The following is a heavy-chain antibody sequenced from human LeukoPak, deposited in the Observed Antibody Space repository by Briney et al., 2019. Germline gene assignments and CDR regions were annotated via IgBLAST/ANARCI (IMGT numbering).Heavy chain of an antibody. CDR3: ARDRLGKPREYYFDY. CDR1: GFTFSSYA. V-gene: IGHV3-30*04. CDR2: ISYDGSNK. Sequence: PGGSLRLSCAASGFTFSSYAMHWVRQAPGKGLEWVAVISYDGSNKYYADSVKGRFTISRDNSKNTLYLQMNSLRAEDTAVYYCARDRLGKPREYYFDYWGQGTLVTVSS. D-gene: IGHD4-23*01. J-gene: IGHJ4*02.